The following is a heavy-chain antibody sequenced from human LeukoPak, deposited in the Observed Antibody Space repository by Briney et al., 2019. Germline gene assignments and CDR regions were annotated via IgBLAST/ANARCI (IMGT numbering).Heavy chain of an antibody. J-gene: IGHJ4*02. CDR2: IHQDGSEK. V-gene: IGHV3-7*03. D-gene: IGHD5-24*01. Sequence: GGSLRLSCAASGFTFSSYWMSWVRQAPGKGLESVANIHQDGSEKYYVDSVKGRFTISRDNAKNSLYLQMNSLRAEDTAVYYCAKGGDGYNYEETYFDYWGQGTLVTVSS. CDR1: GFTFSSYW. CDR3: AKGGDGYNYEETYFDY.